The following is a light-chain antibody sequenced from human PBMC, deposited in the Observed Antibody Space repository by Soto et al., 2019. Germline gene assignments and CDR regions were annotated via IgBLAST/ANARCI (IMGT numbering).Light chain of an antibody. CDR1: SSDVGGYNY. V-gene: IGLV2-14*01. CDR3: RSYTSSSTRF. CDR2: EVS. Sequence: QSALTQPASVSGSPGQSITISCTGTSSDVGGYNYVSWYQQHPGKAPTLMIYEVSSRPSGVSNRFSGSKSGNTASLTISGLQAEDEGDYDGRSYTSSSTRFFGGGTKLTGL. J-gene: IGLJ2*01.